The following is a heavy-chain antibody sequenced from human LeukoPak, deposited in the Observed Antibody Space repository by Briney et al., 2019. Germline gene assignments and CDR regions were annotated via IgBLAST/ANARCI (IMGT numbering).Heavy chain of an antibody. CDR2: ISYDGSNK. CDR1: GFSFSNYA. J-gene: IGHJ4*02. Sequence: PGGSLRLSCGASGFSFSNYAMHWVRQAPGKGLEWVAVISYDGSNKYYADSLKGRFTISRDISMNTLYLQMNNLRPEDTAVYYCATRLDTGLFDYWGQGTLVTVSS. V-gene: IGHV3-30-3*01. D-gene: IGHD5-18*01. CDR3: ATRLDTGLFDY.